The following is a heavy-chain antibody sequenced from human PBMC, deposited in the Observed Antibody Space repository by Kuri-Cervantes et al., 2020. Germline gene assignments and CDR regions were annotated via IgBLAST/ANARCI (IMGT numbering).Heavy chain of an antibody. J-gene: IGHJ6*03. CDR1: GYTFTSYA. Sequence: ASVKVSCKASGYTFTSYAMHWVRQAPGQRLEWMGWINAGNGNTKYSQKFQGRVTMTRDTSISTAYMELSSLRSEDTAVYYCARGSKRGPGSSTSHQTRYYYYMDVWGKGTTVTVSS. CDR2: INAGNGNT. CDR3: ARGSKRGPGSSTSHQTRYYYYMDV. V-gene: IGHV1-3*01. D-gene: IGHD2-2*01.